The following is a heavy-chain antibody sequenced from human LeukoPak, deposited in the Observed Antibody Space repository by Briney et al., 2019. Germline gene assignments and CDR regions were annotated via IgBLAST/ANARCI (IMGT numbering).Heavy chain of an antibody. V-gene: IGHV4-34*01. J-gene: IGHJ4*02. D-gene: IGHD3-22*01. CDR3: ARNNYYYDSLN. Sequence: KPSETLSLTCAVYGGSFSGYYWSWIRQPPGKGLEWIGEINHSGSTNYNPSLKSRVTISVDTSKNQFSLKLSSVTAADTAVYYCARNNYYYDSLNWGQGTLVTVSS. CDR2: INHSGST. CDR1: GGSFSGYY.